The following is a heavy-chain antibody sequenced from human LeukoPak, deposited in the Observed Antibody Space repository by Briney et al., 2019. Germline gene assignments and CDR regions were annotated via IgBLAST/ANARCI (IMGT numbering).Heavy chain of an antibody. J-gene: IGHJ4*02. D-gene: IGHD2-15*01. Sequence: PSETLSLTCTVSGGSIYTSTYWGWIRPPPGEGLECIGSMFYSGSTFYNPSLKSRVTISVDTSKNQFSLNLSSVTAADTAVNYCARLPQGYCSGGSCDYWGQGTLVTVSS. CDR2: MFYSGST. V-gene: IGHV4-39*01. CDR3: ARLPQGYCSGGSCDY. CDR1: GGSIYTSTY.